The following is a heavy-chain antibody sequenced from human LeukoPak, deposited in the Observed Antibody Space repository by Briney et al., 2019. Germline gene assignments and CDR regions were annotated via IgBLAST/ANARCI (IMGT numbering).Heavy chain of an antibody. CDR2: TIPIFGTA. Sequence: SVKVSCKASGGTFSSYAISWVRQAPGQGLEWMGGTIPIFGTANYAQKFQGRVTITADESTSTAYMELSSLRSEDTAVYYCARGVVPAAMSGYFDYWGQGTLVTVSS. D-gene: IGHD2-2*01. V-gene: IGHV1-69*01. CDR1: GGTFSSYA. CDR3: ARGVVPAAMSGYFDY. J-gene: IGHJ4*02.